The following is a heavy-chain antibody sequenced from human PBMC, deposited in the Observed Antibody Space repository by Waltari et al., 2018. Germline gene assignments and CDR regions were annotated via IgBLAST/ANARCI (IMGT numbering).Heavy chain of an antibody. J-gene: IGHJ4*02. CDR2: IYYSGST. Sequence: QLQLQESGPGLVKPSETLSLTCTVSGGSISSSSYYWGWIRQPPGKGLEWIGSIYYSGSTYYNPSLKSRVTISVDTSKNQFSLKLSSVTAADTAVYYCARHARIAVAPFDYWGQGTLVTVSS. D-gene: IGHD6-19*01. CDR1: GGSISSSSYY. CDR3: ARHARIAVAPFDY. V-gene: IGHV4-39*01.